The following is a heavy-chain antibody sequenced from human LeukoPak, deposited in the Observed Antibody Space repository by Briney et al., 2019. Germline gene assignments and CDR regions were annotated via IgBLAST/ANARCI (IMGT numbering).Heavy chain of an antibody. CDR2: INPSGGST. D-gene: IGHD4-17*01. CDR3: ARCHYGDQRGPYYYYYMDA. V-gene: IGHV1-46*01. CDR1: GYTFTSYY. Sequence: ASVKVSCKASGYTFTSYYMHWVRQAPGQGLEWMGIINPSGGSTSYAQKFQGRVTMTRDMSTSTDYMELSSLRSEDTAVYYCARCHYGDQRGPYYYYYMDAWGKGTTVTVSS. J-gene: IGHJ6*03.